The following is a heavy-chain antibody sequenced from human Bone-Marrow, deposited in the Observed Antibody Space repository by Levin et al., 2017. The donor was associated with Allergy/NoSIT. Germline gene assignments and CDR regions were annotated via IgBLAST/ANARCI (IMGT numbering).Heavy chain of an antibody. CDR1: GGNFTNYN. CDR2: IIPFLGIP. J-gene: IGHJ5*02. CDR3: ARGSSVTGTTSWFDP. Sequence: PAASVKVSCTASGGNFTNYNVNWVRQAPGQGLEWMGNIIPFLGIPNHAQRFQGRVTITADRSTSTAYMELTSLRSEDTAIYFCARGSSVTGTTSWFDPWGQGTLVTVSS. D-gene: IGHD1/OR15-1a*01. V-gene: IGHV1-69*02.